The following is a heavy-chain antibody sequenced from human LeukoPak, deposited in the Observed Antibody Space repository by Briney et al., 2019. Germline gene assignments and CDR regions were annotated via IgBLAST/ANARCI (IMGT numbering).Heavy chain of an antibody. CDR3: AKGYSSGWYASYFDY. CDR2: ISYDGSNK. Sequence: GRSLTLSWAASGFTFDDYGMSWVRQAPGKGLEWVAVISYDGSNKYYADSVKGRFTISRDNSKNTLYLQMNSLRAEDTAVYYCAKGYSSGWYASYFDYWGQGNLVTVSS. CDR1: GFTFDDYG. J-gene: IGHJ4*02. D-gene: IGHD6-19*01. V-gene: IGHV3-30*18.